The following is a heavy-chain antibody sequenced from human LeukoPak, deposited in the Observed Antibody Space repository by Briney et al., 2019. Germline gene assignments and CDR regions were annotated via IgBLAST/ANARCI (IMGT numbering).Heavy chain of an antibody. CDR1: GFTFYSSA. CDR3: ARALGIMALDY. CDR2: ISGSTGNT. Sequence: GGSLRLSCVASGFTFYSSAMSWVRQAPGKGLEWVSVISGSTGNTYYTDSVKGRFTISRDNSKNTLYLQLNSLRAEDTAVYYCARALGIMALDYWGQGTLVTVSA. D-gene: IGHD7-27*01. V-gene: IGHV3-23*01. J-gene: IGHJ4*02.